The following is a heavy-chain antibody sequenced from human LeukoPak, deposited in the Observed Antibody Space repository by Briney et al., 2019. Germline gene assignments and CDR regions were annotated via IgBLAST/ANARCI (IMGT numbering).Heavy chain of an antibody. CDR2: ISAYNGNT. CDR3: ARDLYSSSAPRGYYYGMDV. Sequence: ASVKVSCKASGYTFTSYGISWVRQAPGQGLEWMGWISAYNGNTNYAQKLQGRVTMTTDTSTSTAYMELRSLRPDDTAVYYCARDLYSSSAPRGYYYGMDVWGQGTTVTVSS. CDR1: GYTFTSYG. V-gene: IGHV1-18*01. D-gene: IGHD6-6*01. J-gene: IGHJ6*02.